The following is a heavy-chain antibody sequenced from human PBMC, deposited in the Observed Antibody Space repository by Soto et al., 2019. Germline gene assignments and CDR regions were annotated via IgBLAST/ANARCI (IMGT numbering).Heavy chain of an antibody. CDR1: GGTSITYV. V-gene: IGHV3-21*01. CDR3: ARYDSSGYYWPYYYYGMDV. D-gene: IGHD3-22*01. Sequence: GFMRLCCAASGGTSITYVMNWVRKNTGKGLEWVSSISSSSSYIYYADSVKGRSTISRDNAKNSLYLQMNSLRAEDTAVYYCARYDSSGYYWPYYYYGMDVWGQGTTVTVSS. J-gene: IGHJ6*02. CDR2: ISSSSSYI.